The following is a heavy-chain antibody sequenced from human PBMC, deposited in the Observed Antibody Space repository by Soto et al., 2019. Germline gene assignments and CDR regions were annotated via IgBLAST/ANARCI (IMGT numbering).Heavy chain of an antibody. Sequence: EVQLLESGGGLVQPGGSLRLSCAASGFTFSSYAMSWVRQAPGKGLEWVSAISGSGGSTCYADSVKGRFTISRDNSKNALYLQMNSLRAEDTAVYYCAKGGVVVVVAATAFGYYVDVWGKGTTVTVSS. CDR3: AKGGVVVVVAATAFGYYVDV. V-gene: IGHV3-23*01. CDR2: ISGSGGST. CDR1: GFTFSSYA. J-gene: IGHJ6*03. D-gene: IGHD2-15*01.